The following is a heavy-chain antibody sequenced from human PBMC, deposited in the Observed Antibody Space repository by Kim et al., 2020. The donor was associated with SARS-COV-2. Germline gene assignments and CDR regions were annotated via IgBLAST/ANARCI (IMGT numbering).Heavy chain of an antibody. Sequence: SETLSLTCAVYGGSFSGYYWSWIRQPPGKGLEWIGEINHSGSTNYNPSLKSRVTISVDTSKNQFSLKLSSVTAADTAVYYCARGPFVVVPVRGAFDIWGQGTMVTVSS. CDR2: INHSGST. D-gene: IGHD2-2*01. J-gene: IGHJ3*02. CDR3: ARGPFVVVPVRGAFDI. CDR1: GGSFSGYY. V-gene: IGHV4-34*01.